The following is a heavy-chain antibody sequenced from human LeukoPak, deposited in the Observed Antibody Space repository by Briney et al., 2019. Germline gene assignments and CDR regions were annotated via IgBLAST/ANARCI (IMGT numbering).Heavy chain of an antibody. CDR3: ARGGVALPAATWFDP. CDR1: GFTFTTYW. D-gene: IGHD2-2*01. CDR2: ISGSGDST. J-gene: IGHJ5*02. V-gene: IGHV3-23*01. Sequence: GGSLRLSCAASGFTFTTYWMHWVRQAPGKGLEWVSTISGSGDSTYYADFVRGRFTISRDNSKNTLYLQMNSLRAEDTAVYYCARGGVALPAATWFDPWGQGTLVTVSS.